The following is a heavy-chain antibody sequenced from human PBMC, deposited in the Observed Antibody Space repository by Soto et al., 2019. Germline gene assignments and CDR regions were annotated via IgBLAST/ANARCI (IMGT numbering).Heavy chain of an antibody. J-gene: IGHJ5*02. CDR3: ARGPVEEYNWFDP. CDR1: GGSISSGGYS. D-gene: IGHD2-15*01. CDR2: IYHSGST. V-gene: IGHV4-30-2*01. Sequence: SETLSLTCAVSGGSISSGGYSWSWIRQPPGKGLEWIGYIYHSGSTYYNPSLKSRVTISVDRSKNQFSLKLSSVTAADTAVYYCARGPVEEYNWFDPWGQGTLVTVSS.